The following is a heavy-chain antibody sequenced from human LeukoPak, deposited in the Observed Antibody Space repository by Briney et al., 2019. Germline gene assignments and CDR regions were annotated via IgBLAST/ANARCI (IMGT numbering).Heavy chain of an antibody. CDR3: ARGAGNYFVFDY. V-gene: IGHV4-59*01. D-gene: IGHD1-26*01. J-gene: IGHJ4*02. Sequence: SETLSLTCTVAGGSISNYYWNWIRQPPGKGPEWIGYMSNSGHTNYKPFLKSRVSISVDASRNQFSLDLSSVTAADTAVYFCARGAGNYFVFDYWGQGTLVTVSS. CDR2: MSNSGHT. CDR1: GGSISNYY.